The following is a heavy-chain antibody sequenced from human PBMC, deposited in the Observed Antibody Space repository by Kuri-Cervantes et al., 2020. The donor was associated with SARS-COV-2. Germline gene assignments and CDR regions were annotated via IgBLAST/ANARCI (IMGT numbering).Heavy chain of an antibody. CDR1: GFTFSNAW. Sequence: GGSLRLSCAASGFTFSNAWMSWVRQAPGKGLEWVSYISSSSSTIYYADSVKGRFTISRDNAKNSLYLQMNSLRAEDTAVYYCARDRATMVRGVIIYGGMDVWGQGTTVTVSS. D-gene: IGHD3-10*01. CDR2: ISSSSSTI. J-gene: IGHJ6*02. CDR3: ARDRATMVRGVIIYGGMDV. V-gene: IGHV3-48*01.